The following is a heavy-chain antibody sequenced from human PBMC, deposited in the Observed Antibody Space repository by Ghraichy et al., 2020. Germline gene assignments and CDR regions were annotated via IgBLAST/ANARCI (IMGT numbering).Heavy chain of an antibody. CDR3: AREAIVVPPADDAFDI. CDR2: INQNGRDK. CDR1: GFTFSKHY. J-gene: IGHJ3*02. Sequence: LSLTCAASGFTFSKHYMSWGRQAPGKGLEWVANINQNGRDKRYVDSVRGRFTISRDNAKNSLYLHMDSLRAEDTAVYFCAREAIVVPPADDAFDIWGQGTMVTVSS. V-gene: IGHV3-7*03. D-gene: IGHD2-2*01.